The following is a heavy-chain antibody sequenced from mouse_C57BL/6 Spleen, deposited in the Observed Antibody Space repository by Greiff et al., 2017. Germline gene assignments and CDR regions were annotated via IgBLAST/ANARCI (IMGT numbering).Heavy chain of an antibody. V-gene: IGHV1-52*01. D-gene: IGHD1-1*01. CDR2: IDPSDSET. J-gene: IGHJ2*01. Sequence: QVQLQQPGAELVRPGSSVKLSCKASGYTFTSYWMHWVKRRPIQGLEWIGNIDPSDSETHYNQKFKDKATLTVDKSSSTAYMQLSSLTSEDSAVYYCARASYGSTLYYFDYWGQGTTLTVSS. CDR1: GYTFTSYW. CDR3: ARASYGSTLYYFDY.